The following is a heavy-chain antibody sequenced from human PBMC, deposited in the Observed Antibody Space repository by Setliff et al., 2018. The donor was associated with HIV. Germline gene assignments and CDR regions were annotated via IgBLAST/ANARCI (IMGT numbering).Heavy chain of an antibody. Sequence: GSLRLSCAASGFAFSTYAMSWVRQAPGKGLEWVSAISDSGGGTYYADSVKGRFTISRDNSKNTLYLQMSTLRAEDTAVYYCAKSSWWEPRAYWGQGTLVTVSS. CDR1: GFAFSTYA. CDR3: AKSSWWEPRAY. D-gene: IGHD2-15*01. J-gene: IGHJ4*02. CDR2: ISDSGGGT. V-gene: IGHV3-23*01.